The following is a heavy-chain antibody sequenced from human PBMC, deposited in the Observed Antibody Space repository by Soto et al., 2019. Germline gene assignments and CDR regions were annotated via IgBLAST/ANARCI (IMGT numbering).Heavy chain of an antibody. Sequence: PPEPLALTSAVSGGSISRGRYSRSWTRQPPGKGLEWIGYMYHSGSTYYNPSLKSRVTISIDRSKNQFSLKLSSVTAADTAVYYCASIIAVAGTRVDWFDPWGQG. CDR2: MYHSGST. D-gene: IGHD6-19*01. CDR1: GGSISRGRYS. J-gene: IGHJ5*02. V-gene: IGHV4-30-2*01. CDR3: ASIIAVAGTRVDWFDP.